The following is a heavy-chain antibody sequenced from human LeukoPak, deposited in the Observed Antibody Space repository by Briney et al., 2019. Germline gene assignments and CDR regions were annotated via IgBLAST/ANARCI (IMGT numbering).Heavy chain of an antibody. V-gene: IGHV4-59*01. D-gene: IGHD1-1*01. CDR1: GGSMYSYY. J-gene: IGHJ3*01. Sequence: SETLSLTCSVSGGSMYSYYWRWIRQSPGKGLEWIGYISFTGSTNYNPSLKRRVTIPEATFEKKVSLKLRSVTAADTAVYYCARLQDSATWSSNEAFDFWGQGTMVIVSS. CDR2: ISFTGST. CDR3: ARLQDSATWSSNEAFDF.